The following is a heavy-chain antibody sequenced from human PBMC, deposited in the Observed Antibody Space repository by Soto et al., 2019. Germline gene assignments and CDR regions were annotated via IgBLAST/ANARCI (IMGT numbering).Heavy chain of an antibody. CDR3: ARDKRLVMATTSYYYYYGMDV. V-gene: IGHV3-74*01. D-gene: IGHD2-21*01. J-gene: IGHJ6*02. Sequence: EVQLVESGGGLVQPGGSLRLSCAASGFTFSSYWMHWVRQAPGKGLVWVSRINSDGSSTSYADSVKGRFTISRDNAKNTLYLQMNSLRAEDTAVYYCARDKRLVMATTSYYYYYGMDVWGQGTTVTVSS. CDR1: GFTFSSYW. CDR2: INSDGSST.